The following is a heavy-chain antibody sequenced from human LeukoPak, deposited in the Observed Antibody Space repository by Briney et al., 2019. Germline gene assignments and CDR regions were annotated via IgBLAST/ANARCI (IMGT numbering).Heavy chain of an antibody. J-gene: IGHJ5*02. CDR2: ISGTGGTT. CDR1: GFTFDSYA. CDR3: AGGPSYYYDSRWFDP. V-gene: IGHV3-23*01. D-gene: IGHD3-22*01. Sequence: GGSLRLSCAASGFTFDSYAMSWVRQAPGKGLDWVSAISGTGGTTYYADSVKGRFTISRDNSKNTLYLQMNSLRAEDTAVYYCAGGPSYYYDSRWFDPWGRGTLVTVSS.